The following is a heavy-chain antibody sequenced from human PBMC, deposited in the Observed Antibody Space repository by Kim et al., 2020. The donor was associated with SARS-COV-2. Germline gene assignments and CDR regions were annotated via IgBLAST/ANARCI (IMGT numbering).Heavy chain of an antibody. CDR3: AKEGDGVAGTGNWYFDL. CDR1: GFTFDDYT. J-gene: IGHJ2*01. D-gene: IGHD6-19*01. CDR2: ISWDGGST. V-gene: IGHV3-43*01. Sequence: GGSLRLSCAASGFTFDDYTMHWVRQAPGKGLEWVSLISWDGGSTYYADSVKGRFTISRDNSKNSLYLQMNSLRTEDTALYYCAKEGDGVAGTGNWYFDLWGRGTLVTVSS.